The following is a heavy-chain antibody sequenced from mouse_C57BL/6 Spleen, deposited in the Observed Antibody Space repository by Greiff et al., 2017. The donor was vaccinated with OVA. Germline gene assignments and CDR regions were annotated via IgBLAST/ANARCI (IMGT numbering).Heavy chain of an antibody. V-gene: IGHV1-53*01. Sequence: VQLQQPGTELVKPGASVKLSCKASGYTFTSYWMHWVKQRPGQGLEWIGNINPSNGGTSYNEKFKSKATLTVDKSSSTAYMQLSSLTSEDAAVYYCARWGRSSYYFDYWGQGTTLTVSS. J-gene: IGHJ2*01. CDR1: GYTFTSYW. CDR2: INPSNGGT. CDR3: ARWGRSSYYFDY.